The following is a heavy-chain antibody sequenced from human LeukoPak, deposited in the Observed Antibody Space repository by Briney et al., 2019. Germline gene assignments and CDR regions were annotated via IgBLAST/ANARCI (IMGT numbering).Heavy chain of an antibody. V-gene: IGHV4-31*03. CDR2: IYYTGST. CDR1: GGSIRNVDYY. J-gene: IGHJ3*02. CDR3: ARKRVDGFDI. Sequence: PSQTLSLTCTVSGGSIRNVDYYWSWIRQHPGKGLEWIGYIYYTGSTYYNASLKSRVTISLDTSKNRFSLKLSAVTAADTAVYYCARKRVDGFDIWGQGTMVTVSS.